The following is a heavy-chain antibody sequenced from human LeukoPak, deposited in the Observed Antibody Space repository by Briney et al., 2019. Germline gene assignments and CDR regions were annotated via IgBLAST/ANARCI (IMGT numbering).Heavy chain of an antibody. CDR2: IWHDGSTK. D-gene: IGHD6-13*01. J-gene: IGHJ4*02. V-gene: IGHV3-33*01. Sequence: GGSLRLSCAVSAFSFSSYAMHRVRQAPGKGLHWLAAIWHDGSTKYYTACVKERFTISRADYKNTVYLQMNRLRAEDTAVYFCARGSKTAGGTLDYWGQGTLVTVSS. CDR1: AFSFSSYA. CDR3: ARGSKTAGGTLDY.